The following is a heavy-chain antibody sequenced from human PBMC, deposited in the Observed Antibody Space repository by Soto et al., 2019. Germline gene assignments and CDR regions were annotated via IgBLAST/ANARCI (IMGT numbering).Heavy chain of an antibody. V-gene: IGHV4-4*02. D-gene: IGHD3-22*01. CDR1: GGSISGRNW. CDR3: TRLIYDSRLNYFYFDL. J-gene: IGHJ4*02. CDR2: VFHSGDA. Sequence: QVHLQESGPGLVKPSGTLSLTCVVSGGSISGRNWWSWVRQAPGKGLEWIGEVFHSGDATYSPSLRTRVSISVDKSNNQFSLNLNSVTAADTAVYYCTRLIYDSRLNYFYFDLWGQGALVTVSS.